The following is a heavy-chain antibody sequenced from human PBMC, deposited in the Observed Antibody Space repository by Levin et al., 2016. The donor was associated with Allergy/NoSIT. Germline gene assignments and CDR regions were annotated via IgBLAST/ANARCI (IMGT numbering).Heavy chain of an antibody. J-gene: IGHJ5*02. Sequence: WVRQAPGQGLEWMGRMCPSDGSISYAEKFQGRVTMTRDTSTSTAYMELSSLRSEDTAMYYCGRMVITHINWFDPWGQGTLVTVSS. D-gene: IGHD3-22*01. V-gene: IGHV1-46*01. CDR3: GRMVITHINWFDP. CDR2: MCPSDGSI.